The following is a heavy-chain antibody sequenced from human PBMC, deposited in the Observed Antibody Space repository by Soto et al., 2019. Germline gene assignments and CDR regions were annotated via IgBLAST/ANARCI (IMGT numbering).Heavy chain of an antibody. CDR2: VFYTGTP. D-gene: IGHD2-8*02. Sequence: SDTLSLTCTVSGDSLNSDSHYWGWIRQPPGKGLEWIGSVFYTGTPYYNPSLKSRVTIFVDTSNNQFSLKLVSVTAADTAVFYCARSGTAGHFDYWGQGALVTVSS. CDR1: GDSLNSDSHY. V-gene: IGHV4-39*01. CDR3: ARSGTAGHFDY. J-gene: IGHJ4*02.